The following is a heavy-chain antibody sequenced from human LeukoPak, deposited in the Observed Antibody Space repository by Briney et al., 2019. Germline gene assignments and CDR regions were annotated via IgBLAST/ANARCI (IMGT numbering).Heavy chain of an antibody. Sequence: GGSLRLSCAASGFTFSSYWMSWVRQAPGKGLEWVANIKQDGSEKYYVDSVKGRFTIYRDNDKNSLYLQMNSLRAEDTAVYYCANYGSGSSFDYWGQGTLVTVSS. CDR2: IKQDGSEK. CDR1: GFTFSSYW. D-gene: IGHD3-10*01. J-gene: IGHJ4*02. CDR3: ANYGSGSSFDY. V-gene: IGHV3-7*01.